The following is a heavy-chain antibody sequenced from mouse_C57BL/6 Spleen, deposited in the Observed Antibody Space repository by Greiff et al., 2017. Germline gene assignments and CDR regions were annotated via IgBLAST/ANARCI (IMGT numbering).Heavy chain of an antibody. D-gene: IGHD2-3*01. V-gene: IGHV1-59*01. CDR1: GYTFTSYW. CDR3: ARSDGYYVLYYAMDY. Sequence: QVQLKQPGAELVRPGTSVKLSCKASGYTFTSYWMHWVKQRPGQGLEWIGVIDPSDSYTNYNQKFKGKATLTVDTSSSTAYMQLSSLTSEDSAVYYCARSDGYYVLYYAMDYWGQGTSVTVSS. J-gene: IGHJ4*01. CDR2: IDPSDSYT.